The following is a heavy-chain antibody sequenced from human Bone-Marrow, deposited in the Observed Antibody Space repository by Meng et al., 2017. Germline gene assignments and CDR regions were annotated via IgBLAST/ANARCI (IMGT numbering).Heavy chain of an antibody. CDR3: ARARSSSWYEAGY. CDR2: ISAYNGNT. D-gene: IGHD6-13*01. CDR1: GYSFTSYG. J-gene: IGHJ4*02. Sequence: GESLKISCKGSGYSFTSYGISWVRQAPGQGLEWMGWISAYNGNTNYAQKLQGRVTMTTDTSTSTAYMELRSLRSDDTAVYYCARARSSSWYEAGYWGQGTLVTVSS. V-gene: IGHV1-18*01.